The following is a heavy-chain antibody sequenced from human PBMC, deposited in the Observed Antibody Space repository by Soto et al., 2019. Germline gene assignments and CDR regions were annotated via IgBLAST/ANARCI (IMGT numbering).Heavy chain of an antibody. D-gene: IGHD2-15*01. Sequence: SETLSLTCTVSGGSIISVYWSWIRQPPGKGLEWIGYISHSGNTNYNPSVKSRVTLSVDTPKNQFSLRLSSVTTADTAVYYCAGLRGYAGSPIDYWGQGTLVTVSS. V-gene: IGHV4-59*01. CDR3: AGLRGYAGSPIDY. CDR2: ISHSGNT. CDR1: GGSIISVY. J-gene: IGHJ4*02.